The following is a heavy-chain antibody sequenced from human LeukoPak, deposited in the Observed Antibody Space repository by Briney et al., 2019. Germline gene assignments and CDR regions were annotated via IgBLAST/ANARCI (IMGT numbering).Heavy chain of an antibody. CDR1: GGSFSGYY. D-gene: IGHD2-2*01. CDR2: INHRGST. CDR3: ARSGLIVVVPAATAEGYNWFDP. Sequence: PETLSLTCAVYGGSFSGYYWSWIRQPPGKGLEWVGEINHRGSTNYHPSLKSRVTISVDTPKNQFSLKLSSVTAADTAVYYCARSGLIVVVPAATAEGYNWFDPWGQGTLVTVSS. V-gene: IGHV4-34*01. J-gene: IGHJ5*02.